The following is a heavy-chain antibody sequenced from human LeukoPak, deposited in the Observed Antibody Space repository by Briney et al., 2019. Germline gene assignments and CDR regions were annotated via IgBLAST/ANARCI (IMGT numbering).Heavy chain of an antibody. CDR3: GKHNSCAYYNSSGYIDY. J-gene: IGHJ4*02. CDR1: GFTFGSFG. Sequence: PGRSLRLSCAASGFTFGSFGMHWVRQAPGKGLEWVAVISYDGTNKFYGDSVKGRFTISRDNSKNTVYLQMNSLRAEDTAVYYCGKHNSCAYYNSSGYIDYWGQGTLVTVSS. CDR2: ISYDGTNK. D-gene: IGHD3-22*01. V-gene: IGHV3-30*18.